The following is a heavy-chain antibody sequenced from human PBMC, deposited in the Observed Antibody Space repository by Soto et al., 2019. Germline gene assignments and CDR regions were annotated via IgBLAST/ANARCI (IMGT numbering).Heavy chain of an antibody. CDR3: ARGVVLRVHAPYFDY. D-gene: IGHD3-10*01. V-gene: IGHV3-33*01. Sequence: QVQLVESGGGVVQPGRSLRLSCAASGFTFSSYAIHWVRQAPGKGLEWVAVIWYDGSKSYFADSVKGRFTISRDNSMNTMSLQMTGLRADDPAAYYCARGVVLRVHAPYFDYWGQGSLVTVSS. CDR2: IWYDGSKS. J-gene: IGHJ4*02. CDR1: GFTFSSYA.